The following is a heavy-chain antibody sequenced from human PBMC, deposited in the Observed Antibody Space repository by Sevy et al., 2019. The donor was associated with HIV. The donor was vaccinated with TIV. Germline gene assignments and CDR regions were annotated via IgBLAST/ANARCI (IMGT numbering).Heavy chain of an antibody. CDR2: INPNSGGT. J-gene: IGHJ4*02. CDR3: AREGVGYCSGGSCYPDDYGDVY. Sequence: ASVMVSCKASGYTFTGYYMHWVRQAPGQGLEWMGWINPNSGGTNYAQKFQGRVTMTRDTSISTAYMELSRLRSDETAVYYCAREGVGYCSGGSCYPDDYGDVYWGQGTLVTVSS. CDR1: GYTFTGYY. V-gene: IGHV1-2*02. D-gene: IGHD2-15*01.